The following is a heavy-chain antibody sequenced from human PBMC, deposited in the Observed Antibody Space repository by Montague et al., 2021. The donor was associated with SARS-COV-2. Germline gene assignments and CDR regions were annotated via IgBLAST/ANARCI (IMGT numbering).Heavy chain of an antibody. CDR2: ISSSGSTI. Sequence: SLRLSCAASGFTFSSYEMNWVRQAPGKGLEWVSYISSSGSTIYYADSVKGRFTISRDNAKNSLYLQMNSLRAGDTAVYYCARDRWYSSSSGSDYWGQGTLVTVSS. CDR1: GFTFSSYE. D-gene: IGHD6-6*01. V-gene: IGHV3-48*03. CDR3: ARDRWYSSSSGSDY. J-gene: IGHJ4*02.